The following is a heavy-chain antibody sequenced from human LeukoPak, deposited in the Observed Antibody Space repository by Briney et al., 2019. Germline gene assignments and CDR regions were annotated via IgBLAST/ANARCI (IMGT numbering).Heavy chain of an antibody. Sequence: ASVKVSCKASGYTFTSYGISWVRQAPGQGLEWMGWISAYNGNTNYAQKLQGRVTMTTDTSTSTAYMELRSLRSEDTAVYYCASGHWAVAGFIVRSVQFDYWGQGTLVTVSS. CDR1: GYTFTSYG. J-gene: IGHJ4*02. D-gene: IGHD6-19*01. CDR2: ISAYNGNT. V-gene: IGHV1-18*01. CDR3: ASGHWAVAGFIVRSVQFDY.